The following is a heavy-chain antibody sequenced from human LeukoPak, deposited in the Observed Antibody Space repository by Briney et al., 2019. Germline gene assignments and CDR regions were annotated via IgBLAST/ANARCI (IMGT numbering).Heavy chain of an antibody. CDR1: GGSISSYY. CDR3: AREVSSSWYKYYFDY. J-gene: IGHJ4*02. Sequence: PSETLSLTCTVSGGSISSYYWSWIRQPAGKGLEWIGRIYTSGSINYNPSLKSRVTMSVDTSKNQFSLKLSSVTAADTAVYYCAREVSSSWYKYYFDYWGQGTLVTVSS. V-gene: IGHV4-4*07. CDR2: IYTSGSI. D-gene: IGHD6-13*01.